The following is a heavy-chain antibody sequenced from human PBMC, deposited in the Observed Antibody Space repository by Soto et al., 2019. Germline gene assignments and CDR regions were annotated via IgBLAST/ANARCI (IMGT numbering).Heavy chain of an antibody. CDR3: ARETGRGLGYCRGGSCYSPWFHP. V-gene: IGHV6-1*01. J-gene: IGHJ5*02. CDR1: GDSVSSNSAA. D-gene: IGHD2-15*01. CDR2: TYYRSKWYN. Sequence: SQTLSLTCAISGDSVSSNSAAWNWIRQSPSRGLEWLGRTYYRSKWYNDYAVSVKSRITINPDTSKNQFSLQLNSVTPEDTAVYYCARETGRGLGYCRGGSCYSPWFHPWGQGTLVTVSS.